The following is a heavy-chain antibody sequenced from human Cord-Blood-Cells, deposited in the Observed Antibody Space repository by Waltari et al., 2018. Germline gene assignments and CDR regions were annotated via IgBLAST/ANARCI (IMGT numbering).Heavy chain of an antibody. J-gene: IGHJ4*02. CDR2: IYYSGST. CDR1: GGSISSSSYY. CDR3: ASRLIYGDYVGPDY. Sequence: QLQLQESGPGLVKPSETLSLTCTVSGGSISSSSYYWDWIRQPPGKGLEWIGSIYYSGSTYYNPSLKSRVTISVDTSKNQFSLKLSSVTAADTAVYYCASRLIYGDYVGPDYWGQGTLVTVSS. D-gene: IGHD4-17*01. V-gene: IGHV4-39*01.